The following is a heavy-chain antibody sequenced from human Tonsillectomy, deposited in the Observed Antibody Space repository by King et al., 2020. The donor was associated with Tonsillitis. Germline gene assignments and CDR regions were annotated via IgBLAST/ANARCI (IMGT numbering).Heavy chain of an antibody. V-gene: IGHV4-30-2*01. CDR2: IYHNGST. CDR3: ASCGGSCFAYGMDV. J-gene: IGHJ6*02. D-gene: IGHD2-15*01. CDR1: GGSISSGGYS. Sequence: QLQESGSGLVKPSQTLSLTCAVSGGSISSGGYSWSWIRQPPGKGLEWIGYIYHNGSTYYNPSLKSRVTISVDRSKNQFSLKLSSVTAADTAVYYGASCGGSCFAYGMDVWGQGPTVTVSS.